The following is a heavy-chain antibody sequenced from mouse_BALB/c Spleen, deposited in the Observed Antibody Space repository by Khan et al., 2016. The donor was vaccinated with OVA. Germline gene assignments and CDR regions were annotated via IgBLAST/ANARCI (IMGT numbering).Heavy chain of an antibody. CDR2: INPYNGVS. Sequence: EVQLQQSGPELVKPGDSMKISCKASGYSFTDYTLNWVKQSHGKTLEWIGLINPYNGVSNYNQKFKGKATLTVDKSSSTAYMELLSLTSEASAVYYCARSGYGGFAYWGQGTLVTVSA. CDR3: ARSGYGGFAY. V-gene: IGHV1-26*01. J-gene: IGHJ3*01. CDR1: GYSFTDYT. D-gene: IGHD1-2*01.